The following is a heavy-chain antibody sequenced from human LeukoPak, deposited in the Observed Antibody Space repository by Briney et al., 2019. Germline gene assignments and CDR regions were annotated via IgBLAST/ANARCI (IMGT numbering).Heavy chain of an antibody. CDR2: IYYSGST. CDR3: SKAGRRYSHRSGLYAFDV. D-gene: IGHD3-22*01. CDR1: GGFVISTGYY. J-gene: IGHJ3*01. Sequence: SWALPITCTVSGGFVISTGYYWGWRRAPPEKGVEGIGNIYYSGSTYYNPSLKSRVTMSKDKSKNQLYLKMSSVNAEDPAVYYLSKAGRRYSHRSGLYAFDVWGQGTMVTVSS. V-gene: IGHV4-39*01.